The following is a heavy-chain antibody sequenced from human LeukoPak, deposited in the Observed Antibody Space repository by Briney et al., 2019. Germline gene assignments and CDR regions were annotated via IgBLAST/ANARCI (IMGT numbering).Heavy chain of an antibody. V-gene: IGHV3-23*01. CDR1: GFTFSSYA. Sequence: GGSLRLSCAASGFTFSSYAMSWVRQAPGKGLEWVSAISGSGGSTYYADSMKGRFTISRDNSKNTLYLQMNSLRAEDTAVYYCAKRLGYCTNGVCQEFDYWGQGTLVTVSS. CDR3: AKRLGYCTNGVCQEFDY. CDR2: ISGSGGST. J-gene: IGHJ4*02. D-gene: IGHD2-8*01.